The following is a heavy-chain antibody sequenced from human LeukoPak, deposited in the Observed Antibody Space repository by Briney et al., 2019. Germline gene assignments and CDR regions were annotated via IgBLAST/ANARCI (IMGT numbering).Heavy chain of an antibody. CDR1: GDSISSSTYY. CDR3: ARILYDILTGDYGMDV. V-gene: IGHV4-39*07. J-gene: IGHJ6*02. CDR2: INHSGST. Sequence: SETLSLTCTVSGDSISSSTYYWSWIRQPPGKGLEWIGEINHSGSTNYNPSLKSRVTISVDTSKNQFSLKLSSVTAADTAVYYCARILYDILTGDYGMDVWGQGTTVTVSS. D-gene: IGHD3-9*01.